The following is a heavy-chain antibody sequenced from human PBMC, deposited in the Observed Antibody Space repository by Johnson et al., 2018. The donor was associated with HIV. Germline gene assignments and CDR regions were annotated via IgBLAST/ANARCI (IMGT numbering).Heavy chain of an antibody. V-gene: IGHV3-74*02. D-gene: IGHD3-22*01. CDR3: ARQLKYYYESSGYYYLSSAAFDI. CDR2: INSDGSST. J-gene: IGHJ3*02. Sequence: VQLVESGGGLVKPGGSLRLSCAASGFTFSSYAMHWVRQAPGKGLEWVSRINSDGSSTSYADSVKGRFTISSDNAKNTLYLQLNSLRAEDTAVYYCARQLKYYYESSGYYYLSSAAFDIWGQGTMVTVSS. CDR1: GFTFSSYA.